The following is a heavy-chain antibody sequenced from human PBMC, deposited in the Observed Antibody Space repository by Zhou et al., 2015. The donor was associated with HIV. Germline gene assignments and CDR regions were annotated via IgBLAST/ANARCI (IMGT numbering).Heavy chain of an antibody. J-gene: IGHJ4*02. CDR1: GFTFDDYA. CDR3: AKVGYCGSYCYSSGPLSY. D-gene: IGHD2-21*02. V-gene: IGHV3-9*01. Sequence: DVELVESGGDLVRPGGRLRLSCRASGFTFDDYAMHWVRQAPGKGLEWVSSITWNSGTIDYADSVKGRFTISRDNAKNSLYLQMDRLRLEDTAFYYCAKVGYCGSYCYSSGPLSYWGQGTLVAVSS. CDR2: ITWNSGTI.